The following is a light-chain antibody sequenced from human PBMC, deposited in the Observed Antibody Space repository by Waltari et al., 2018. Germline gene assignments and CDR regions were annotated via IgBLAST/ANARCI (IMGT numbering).Light chain of an antibody. CDR2: WTS. V-gene: IGKV4-1*01. J-gene: IGKJ1*01. CDR3: QQYYSPPWT. Sequence: DIVMTQSPDSLAVSLGERAPINGRSSESVLHNINNQNYLAWYQQKEGQPPKLLIYWTSTRQSGVPDRFSGSGSGTDFTLTINSLQTEDVAVYYCQQYYSPPWTFGQGTKVEV. CDR1: ESVLHNINNQNY.